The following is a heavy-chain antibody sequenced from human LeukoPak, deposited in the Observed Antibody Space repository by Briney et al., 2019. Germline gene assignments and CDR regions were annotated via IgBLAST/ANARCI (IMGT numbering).Heavy chain of an antibody. D-gene: IGHD5-18*01. J-gene: IGHJ6*03. Sequence: SETLSLTCTVSGGSISSYYWSWIRQPPGKGLEWIGYIYYSGSTNYNPSLKSRVTISVDPSKNQFSLKLSSVTAADTAVYYCARGGYSYGYYMDVWGKGTTVTVSS. V-gene: IGHV4-59*01. CDR2: IYYSGST. CDR1: GGSISSYY. CDR3: ARGGYSYGYYMDV.